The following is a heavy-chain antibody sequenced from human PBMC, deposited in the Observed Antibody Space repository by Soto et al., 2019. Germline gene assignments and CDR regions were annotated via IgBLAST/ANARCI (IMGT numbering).Heavy chain of an antibody. CDR2: ISGSTGST. J-gene: IGHJ6*03. CDR1: GFTFSNFA. Sequence: EVQVLESGGGLVQPGGSLRLSCAASGFTFSNFAMSWVRHAPGKGLEWVSEISGSTGSTYYADSVKGRFTISRDNSKNTLHLQMNSLRAEDTAVYYCAKDTSSSPYDMDVWGKGTTVTVSS. CDR3: AKDTSSSPYDMDV. V-gene: IGHV3-23*01. D-gene: IGHD2-2*01.